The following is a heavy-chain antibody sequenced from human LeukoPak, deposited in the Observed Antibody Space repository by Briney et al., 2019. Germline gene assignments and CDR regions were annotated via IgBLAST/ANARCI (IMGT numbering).Heavy chain of an antibody. CDR3: ARDNYGTLDY. Sequence: ASVKVSCKASGYTFTSYDINWVRQATGQGLEWMGWTSPKSGDTRYTQRFQGRVTMTRDTSISTVYMELDRLTFDDTAVYYCARDNYGTLDYWGQGTLVTVSS. CDR1: GYTFTSYD. J-gene: IGHJ4*02. V-gene: IGHV1-8*01. D-gene: IGHD4-11*01. CDR2: TSPKSGDT.